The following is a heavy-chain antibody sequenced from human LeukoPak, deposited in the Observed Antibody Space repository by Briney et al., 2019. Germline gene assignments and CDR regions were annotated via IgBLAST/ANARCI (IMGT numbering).Heavy chain of an antibody. CDR2: ISWDGGTT. J-gene: IGHJ4*02. D-gene: IGHD6-6*01. V-gene: IGHV3-43*01. CDR3: ARNFDSATSAFAY. Sequence: GGSLRLSCAASGFTFEDYTMHWVRQAPGKGLEWVSLISWDGGTTHYTGSVKGRFTISRDNSNSSLFLQMNSLRAEDTAVYFCARNFDSATSAFAYWGQGSLVTVSS. CDR1: GFTFEDYT.